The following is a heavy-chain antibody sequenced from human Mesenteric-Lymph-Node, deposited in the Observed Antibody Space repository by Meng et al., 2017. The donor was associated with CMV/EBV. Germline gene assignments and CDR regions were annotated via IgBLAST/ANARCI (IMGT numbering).Heavy chain of an antibody. CDR1: DSTFSAYW. J-gene: IGHJ3*02. CDR3: ARWAYSNDAFDI. Sequence: GESLKISCAASDSTFSAYWMSWVRQAPGKGLEWLSLIYSGTDTTYYADSVEGRFTISRDSSKNTLYLEMNSLRAEDTAVYFCARWAYSNDAFDIWGQGTMVTVSS. D-gene: IGHD4-11*01. CDR2: IYSGTDTT. V-gene: IGHV3-53*01.